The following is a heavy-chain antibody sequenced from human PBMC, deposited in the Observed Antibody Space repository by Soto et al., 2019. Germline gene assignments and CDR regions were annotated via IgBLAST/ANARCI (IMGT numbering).Heavy chain of an antibody. V-gene: IGHV3-23*01. D-gene: IGHD4-17*01. CDR2: ISGSGGST. CDR3: AKYIWTGPFEYGDVFDP. J-gene: IGHJ5*02. Sequence: EVQLLESGGGLVQPGGSLRLSCAASGFTFSSYAMSWVRQAPGKGLEWVSAISGSGGSTYYADSVKGRFTISRDNSKNTLYLQMNSLRAEDTAVHYCAKYIWTGPFEYGDVFDPWGQGTLVTVSS. CDR1: GFTFSSYA.